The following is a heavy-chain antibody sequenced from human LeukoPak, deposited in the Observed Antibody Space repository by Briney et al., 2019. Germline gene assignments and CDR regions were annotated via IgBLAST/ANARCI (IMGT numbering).Heavy chain of an antibody. CDR1: GFTFDDYA. D-gene: IGHD6-13*01. CDR3: AKDYGIAAAGGFDY. J-gene: IGHJ4*02. CDR2: ISWNSGSI. V-gene: IGHV3-9*03. Sequence: GGSLRLSCAASGFTFDDYAMHWVRQAPGKGLEWVAGISWNSGSIGYADSVKARFTISRDNAKNSMYLQMNSLRAEDMALYYCAKDYGIAAAGGFDYWGQGTLVTVSS.